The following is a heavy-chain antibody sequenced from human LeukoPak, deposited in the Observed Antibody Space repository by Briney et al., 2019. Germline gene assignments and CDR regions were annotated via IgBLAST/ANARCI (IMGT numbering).Heavy chain of an antibody. CDR1: GYTFTNHD. CDR2: VNPNSGNI. D-gene: IGHD3-16*01. CDR3: ATMPPRGGRRDTPDY. J-gene: IGHJ4*02. V-gene: IGHV1-8*01. Sequence: ASVKVSCKASGYTFTNHDINWVRQATGQGLEWMGWVNPNSGNIGYAQKLQGRITMTWDTSISTAYLELSSLRSEDTAIYYCATMPPRGGRRDTPDYWGQGTLVAVSS.